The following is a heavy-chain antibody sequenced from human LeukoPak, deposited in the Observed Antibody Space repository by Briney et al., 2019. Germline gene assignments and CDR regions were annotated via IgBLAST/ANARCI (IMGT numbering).Heavy chain of an antibody. V-gene: IGHV3-73*01. J-gene: IGHJ6*02. CDR1: GFTFSGSA. Sequence: GGSLRLSCAASGFTFSGSAMHWVRQASGKGLEWVGRIRSKANSCATAYAASVKGRFTISRDDSKNTAYLQMNSLKTEDTAVYYCTRHSVTTPNYYYYYGMDVWGQGTTVTVSS. CDR2: IRSKANSCAT. CDR3: TRHSVTTPNYYYYYGMDV. D-gene: IGHD4-17*01.